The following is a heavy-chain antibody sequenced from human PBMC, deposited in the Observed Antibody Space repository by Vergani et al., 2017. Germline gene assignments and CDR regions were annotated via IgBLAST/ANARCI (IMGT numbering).Heavy chain of an antibody. D-gene: IGHD3-3*01. CDR3: ARTDYDFWSGSIYYYYMDV. Sequence: EVQLVESGGGLVQPGESLKLSCAASGFTFSSYEMNWVRQAPGKGLEWVSYISSSGSTIYYADSVKGRFTISRDNAKNSLYLQMNSLRAEDTAVYYCARTDYDFWSGSIYYYYMDVWGKGP. CDR2: ISSSGSTI. V-gene: IGHV3-48*03. CDR1: GFTFSSYE. J-gene: IGHJ6*03.